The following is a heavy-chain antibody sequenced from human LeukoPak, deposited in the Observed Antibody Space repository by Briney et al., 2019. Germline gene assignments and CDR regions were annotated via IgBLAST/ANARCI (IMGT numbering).Heavy chain of an antibody. J-gene: IGHJ2*01. D-gene: IGHD2-15*01. V-gene: IGHV3-53*04. Sequence: PGGSLRLSCAASGFTVSSNYMNWVRQAPGKGLEWVSVFYSGGSTFYADSVKGRFTISGHNSKNTLDLQMNPLRAEDTAVYYCARVRIGWYFDLWGRGTLVSVSS. CDR2: FYSGGST. CDR1: GFTVSSNY. CDR3: ARVRIGWYFDL.